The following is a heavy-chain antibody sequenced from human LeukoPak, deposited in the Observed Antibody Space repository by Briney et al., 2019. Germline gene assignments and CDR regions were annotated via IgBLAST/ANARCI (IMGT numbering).Heavy chain of an antibody. J-gene: IGHJ4*02. CDR1: GFTFSSHW. CDR3: ARESGYSYGGLFDY. D-gene: IGHD5-18*01. CDR2: IKQDGSEK. Sequence: GGSLRLSCAASGFTFSSHWMTWVRQAPGKGLEWVANIKQDGSEKYYVDSVKGRFTISRDNAKNSLYLQMNSLRAEDTAVYYCARESGYSYGGLFDYWGQGTLVTVSS. V-gene: IGHV3-7*01.